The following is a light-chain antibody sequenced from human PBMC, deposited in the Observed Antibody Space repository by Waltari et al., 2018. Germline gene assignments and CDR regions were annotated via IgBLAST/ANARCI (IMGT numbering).Light chain of an antibody. CDR3: QQYYSTPYT. V-gene: IGKV4-1*01. Sequence: DIVMTQYPDSLAVSLGERATLHCKSRQSVLYSSNNKNYLAWYQQKPGQPPKLLIYWASTRESGVPDRFSGSGSGTDFTLTISSLQAEDVAVYYCQQYYSTPYTFGQGTKLEIK. J-gene: IGKJ2*01. CDR2: WAS. CDR1: QSVLYSSNNKNY.